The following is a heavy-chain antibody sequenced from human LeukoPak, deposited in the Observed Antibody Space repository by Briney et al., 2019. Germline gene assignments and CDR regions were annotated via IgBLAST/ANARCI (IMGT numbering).Heavy chain of an antibody. CDR2: IYYSGRT. CDR3: ARGTIRGAAAVFDY. J-gene: IGHJ4*02. CDR1: GGSISSYY. D-gene: IGHD6-13*01. V-gene: IGHV4-59*08. Sequence: SETLSLTCTVSGGSISSYYWCWIRQPPGKGLEWIGYIYYSGRTNYNPSLKSRVTISVDTSKNQFSLKLSSVTAADTAVYYCARGTIRGAAAVFDYWGQGTLVTVSS.